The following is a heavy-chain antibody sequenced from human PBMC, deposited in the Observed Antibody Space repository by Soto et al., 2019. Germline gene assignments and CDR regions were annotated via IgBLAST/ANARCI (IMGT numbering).Heavy chain of an antibody. J-gene: IGHJ4*02. CDR3: ARVARSFYDSLWYSDY. V-gene: IGHV3-30-3*01. CDR1: QFTFSTYA. Sequence: PGGSLRLSCAASQFTFSTYAMDWVRQAPGKGLEWVAFISGDGNKKVYADSVEGRFTISRDNAKNTLYLQMSSLRPEDTAAYYCARVARSFYDSLWYSDYWGLGTLVTVSS. CDR2: ISGDGNKK. D-gene: IGHD3-22*01.